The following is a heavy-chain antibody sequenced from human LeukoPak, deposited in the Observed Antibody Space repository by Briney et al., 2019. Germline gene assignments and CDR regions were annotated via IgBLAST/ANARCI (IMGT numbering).Heavy chain of an antibody. CDR1: GGSISSGSYH. CDR3: AKFGQVAGTGGDY. D-gene: IGHD6-19*01. Sequence: SQTLSLTCTVSGGSISSGSYHWSWIRQPAGKGLEWIGRIYTSGSTNYNPSLKSRVTISIDTSKNQFSLKLSSVTAADTAVYYCAKFGQVAGTGGDYWGQGTLVTVSS. CDR2: IYTSGST. J-gene: IGHJ4*02. V-gene: IGHV4-61*02.